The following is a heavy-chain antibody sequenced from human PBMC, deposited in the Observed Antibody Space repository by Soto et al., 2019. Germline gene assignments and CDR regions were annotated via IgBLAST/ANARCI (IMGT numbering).Heavy chain of an antibody. V-gene: IGHV4-59*01. Sequence: SETLSLTCTVSGGSISSYYWSWIRQPPGKGLEWIGYIYYSGSTNYNPSLKSRVTISVDTSKNQFSLKLSSVTAADTAVYYCERDSYRYSSSSPEYYYYGIHVSVPGPPVTVSS. CDR3: ERDSYRYSSSSPEYYYYGIHV. D-gene: IGHD6-6*01. CDR1: GGSISSYY. J-gene: IGHJ6*02. CDR2: IYYSGST.